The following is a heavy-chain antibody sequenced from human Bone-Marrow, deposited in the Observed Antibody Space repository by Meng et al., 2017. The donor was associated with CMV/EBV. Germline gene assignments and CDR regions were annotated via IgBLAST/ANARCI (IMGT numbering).Heavy chain of an antibody. J-gene: IGHJ4*02. V-gene: IGHV1-18*01. CDR1: GYTFTSYG. CDR3: ARINDFWSGYSFDY. D-gene: IGHD3-3*01. CDR2: ISAYNGNT. Sequence: ASVKVSCKASGYTFTSYGISWVRQAPGQGLEWMGWISAYNGNTNYAQKLQGRVTMTTDTSTSTAYMELSRLRSDDTAVYYCARINDFWSGYSFDYWGQGTLVTVSS.